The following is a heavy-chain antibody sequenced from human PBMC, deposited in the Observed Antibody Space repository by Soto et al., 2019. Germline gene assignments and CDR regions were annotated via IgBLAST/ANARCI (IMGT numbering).Heavy chain of an antibody. CDR3: AHRGTLMSTWNYGAFDF. Sequence: QITLKESGPTLVKPTQTLTLTCSFSGFSITTYGVGVGWVRQPPGKALEWLAFTYRDDDNRYNPSLKSRLTTTKDTSKNQAVLTMPNMDHADTATYFCAHRGTLMSTWNYGAFDFWGQGVWVTVPS. CDR1: GFSITTYGVG. D-gene: IGHD1-7*01. J-gene: IGHJ3*01. CDR2: TYRDDDN. V-gene: IGHV2-5*02.